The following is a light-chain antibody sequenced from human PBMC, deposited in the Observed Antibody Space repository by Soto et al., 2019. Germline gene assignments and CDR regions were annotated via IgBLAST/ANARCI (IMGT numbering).Light chain of an antibody. Sequence: DIQMTQSQSSLSSSVGDIVTITFQASQNINNYLNWYQQKPGRAPKLLIYDASNLEAGVPSRFRGSGSGTDFTFTISRLQPEDIATYYCKQYENLPNFGQGTRLEIK. J-gene: IGKJ5*01. CDR3: KQYENLPN. CDR2: DAS. V-gene: IGKV1-33*01. CDR1: QNINNY.